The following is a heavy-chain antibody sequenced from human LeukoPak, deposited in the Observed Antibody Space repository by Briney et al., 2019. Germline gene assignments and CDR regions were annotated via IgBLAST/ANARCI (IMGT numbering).Heavy chain of an antibody. CDR3: ARPDDGTSIPDY. CDR2: INXNXGXT. J-gene: IGHJ4*02. Sequence: ASVKVSCKASGYXXTGXYXXXXRXXXXXXXXXXGXINXNXGXTNYAQXFQGRXTMTRDTSMSTAYMELSRLRSDDTAVYYCARPDDGTSIPDYWGQGTLVTVSS. V-gene: IGHV1-2*02. CDR1: GYXXTGXY. D-gene: IGHD2-2*01.